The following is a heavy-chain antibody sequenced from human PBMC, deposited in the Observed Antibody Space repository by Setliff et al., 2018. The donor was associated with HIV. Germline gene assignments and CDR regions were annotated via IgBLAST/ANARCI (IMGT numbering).Heavy chain of an antibody. V-gene: IGHV3-48*03. Sequence: GGSLRLSCAVSGFTFSGSAMHWVRQAPGKGLEWVSYISSSGSSIYYADSVKGRFTISRDNAKNSLFLQMNSLRAEDTAVYYCAGEQTTVTGGYYYYYYGMDVWGQGTTVTVSS. D-gene: IGHD4-17*01. CDR2: ISSSGSSI. J-gene: IGHJ6*02. CDR3: AGEQTTVTGGYYYYYYGMDV. CDR1: GFTFSGSA.